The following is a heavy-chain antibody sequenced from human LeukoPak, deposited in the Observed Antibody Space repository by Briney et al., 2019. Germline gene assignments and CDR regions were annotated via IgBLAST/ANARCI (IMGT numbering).Heavy chain of an antibody. CDR2: MNPNSGNT. J-gene: IGHJ6*03. Sequence: GASVKVSCKASGYTFTSYDINWVRQATGQGLELMGCMNPNSGNTGYAQKFQGRVTMTRNTSISTAYMELSSLRSEDTAVYYCAQTPRRPTTVTTPAGVVRYYYYYMDVWGKGTTVIVSS. CDR1: GYTFTSYD. CDR3: AQTPRRPTTVTTPAGVVRYYYYYMDV. D-gene: IGHD4-11*01. V-gene: IGHV1-8*01.